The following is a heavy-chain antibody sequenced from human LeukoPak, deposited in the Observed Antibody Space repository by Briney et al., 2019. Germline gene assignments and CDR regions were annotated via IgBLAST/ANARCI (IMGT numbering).Heavy chain of an antibody. CDR3: AKDRGWGY. CDR2: ISYDGSNK. Sequence: GRTVRLSCAASGFTFSSYDMQWVRQAPGKGLEWVAVISYDGSNKYYADSVKGRFTISRDNYKNTLYLQMNSLRAEDTAVYYCAKDRGWGYWGQGTLVTVSS. V-gene: IGHV3-30*18. D-gene: IGHD3-10*01. CDR1: GFTFSSYD. J-gene: IGHJ4*02.